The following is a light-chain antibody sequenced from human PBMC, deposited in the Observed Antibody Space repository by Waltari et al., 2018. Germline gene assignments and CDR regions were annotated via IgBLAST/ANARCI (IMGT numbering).Light chain of an antibody. J-gene: IGKJ4*01. Sequence: DIQLTQSPSSLSASVGDRVTITCRASQGISSYLSWYQKKPGRAPKLLVSKASSLQSGVPSRFSGSGSGTEFTLTISSLQPEDFAVYYCQQRNSYPLTFGGGTKVEIK. V-gene: IGKV1-9*01. CDR1: QGISSY. CDR2: KAS. CDR3: QQRNSYPLT.